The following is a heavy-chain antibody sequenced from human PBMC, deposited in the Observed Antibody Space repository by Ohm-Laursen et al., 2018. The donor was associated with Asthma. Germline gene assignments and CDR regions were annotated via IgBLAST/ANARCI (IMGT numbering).Heavy chain of an antibody. CDR2: IKPDGSQT. Sequence: SLRLSCAASGFTFSGSWMIWVRQAPGKGLQWLAFIKPDGSQTYYADSMEGRFSISRDNSKNYLYLQMSSLRGEDTAIYYCATLSWYASQFWGQGTLVSVSS. V-gene: IGHV3-7*01. CDR1: GFTFSGSW. J-gene: IGHJ4*02. D-gene: IGHD2-2*01. CDR3: ATLSWYASQF.